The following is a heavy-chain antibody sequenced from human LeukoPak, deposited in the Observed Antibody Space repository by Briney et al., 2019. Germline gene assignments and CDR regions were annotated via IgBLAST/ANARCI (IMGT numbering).Heavy chain of an antibody. CDR3: ARAQYYYDSSGLLY. J-gene: IGHJ4*02. Sequence: GGSLRLSCAASGFTFSSYAMHWVRRAPGKGLEYVSAISSNGGSTYYANSVKGRFTISRDNSKNTLYLQMGSLRAEDMAVYYCARAQYYYDSSGLLYWGQGTLVTVSS. CDR2: ISSNGGST. V-gene: IGHV3-64*01. D-gene: IGHD3-22*01. CDR1: GFTFSSYA.